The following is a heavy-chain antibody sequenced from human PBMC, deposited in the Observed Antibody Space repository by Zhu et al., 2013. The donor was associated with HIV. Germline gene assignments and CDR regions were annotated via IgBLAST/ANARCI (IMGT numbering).Heavy chain of an antibody. CDR1: GFTFSNYA. CDR3: AKVGDIVLVVYATDY. V-gene: IGHV3-23*01. Sequence: EVQLLESGGGLVQPGGSLRLSCAASGFTFSNYAMSWVRQAPGKGLEWVSGVTGSGATTYHADSVKGRFTISRDNSNNTLNLHMNSLRVEDTAVYYCAKVGDIVLVVYATDYWGQGNPGHRLL. D-gene: IGHD2-8*02. J-gene: IGHJ4*02. CDR2: VTGSGATT.